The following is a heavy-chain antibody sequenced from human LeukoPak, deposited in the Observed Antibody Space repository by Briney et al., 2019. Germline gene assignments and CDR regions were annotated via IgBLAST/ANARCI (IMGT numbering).Heavy chain of an antibody. D-gene: IGHD6-13*01. Sequence: GESLQIPFKGSGYSFITHWIGWLRPMPGKGLGWMGIIYPSDSDTRYSPSFQGQVTISADKSISTTYLQWSSLKASDTAMYYCARGLAAAGKGFADYWGQGTLVTVSS. CDR1: GYSFITHW. CDR2: IYPSDSDT. V-gene: IGHV5-51*01. CDR3: ARGLAAAGKGFADY. J-gene: IGHJ4*02.